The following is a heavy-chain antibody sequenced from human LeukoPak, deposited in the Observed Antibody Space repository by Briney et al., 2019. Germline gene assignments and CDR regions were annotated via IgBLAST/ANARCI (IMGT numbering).Heavy chain of an antibody. CDR1: GGSISSGSYY. D-gene: IGHD3-16*01. V-gene: IGHV4-61*02. CDR2: IYTSGST. CDR3: ARASYDFDY. Sequence: PSQTLSLTCTVSGGSISSGSYYWSWIRQPAGKGLEWIGRIYTSGSTNYNPSLKSRVTISVDTSKNQFSLKLSSVTAADTAVYCCARASYDFDYWGQGTLVIVSS. J-gene: IGHJ4*02.